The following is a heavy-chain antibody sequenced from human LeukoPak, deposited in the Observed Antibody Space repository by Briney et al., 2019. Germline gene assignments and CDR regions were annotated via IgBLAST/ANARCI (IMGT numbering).Heavy chain of an antibody. CDR2: IYYSGST. V-gene: IGHV4-59*08. CDR3: VRRDNSGWNYFDY. CDR1: GDSVNSHY. Sequence: PSETLSLTCTVSGDSVNSHYWSWIRQPPGKGLEWIGDIYYSGSTKYKPSLRSRVTIYTSKNHLSLQLNSVLAADTAIYYCVRRDNSGWNYFDYWGQGILVTASS. J-gene: IGHJ4*02. D-gene: IGHD6-25*01.